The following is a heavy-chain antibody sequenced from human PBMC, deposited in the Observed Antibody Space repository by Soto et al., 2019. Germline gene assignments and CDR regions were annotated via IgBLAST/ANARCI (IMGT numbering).Heavy chain of an antibody. Sequence: QGQLVQSGAEVKKPGSSVKVSCKASGGTFSSYTISWVRQAPGQGHEWMGRIIPILGIANYAQKFLGRVTITADKSTSTAYMELSSLRSEDTAVYYCARVTVAAAGTTFDPWGQGTLVTVSS. D-gene: IGHD6-13*01. CDR2: IIPILGIA. CDR3: ARVTVAAAGTTFDP. V-gene: IGHV1-69*02. CDR1: GGTFSSYT. J-gene: IGHJ5*02.